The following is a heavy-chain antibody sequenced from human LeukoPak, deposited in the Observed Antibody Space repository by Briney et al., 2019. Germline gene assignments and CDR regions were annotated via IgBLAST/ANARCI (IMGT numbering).Heavy chain of an antibody. Sequence: KTGGSLRLSCAASGFTFSSYSMNWVRQAPGKGLEWVSSISSSSSYIYYADSVKGRFTISRDNAKNSPYLQMNSLRAEDTAVYYCARDPNYYDSSVRSSPPSYWGQGTLVTVSS. CDR2: ISSSSSYI. J-gene: IGHJ4*02. CDR3: ARDPNYYDSSVRSSPPSY. V-gene: IGHV3-21*01. CDR1: GFTFSSYS. D-gene: IGHD3-22*01.